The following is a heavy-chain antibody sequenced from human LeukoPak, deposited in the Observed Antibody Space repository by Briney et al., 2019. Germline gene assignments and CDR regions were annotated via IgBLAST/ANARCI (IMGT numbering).Heavy chain of an antibody. V-gene: IGHV3-23*01. CDR2: IRGMGGST. Sequence: PGGSLRLSCAASGFTFGSYAMNWAPQAPGKDREGSSGIRGMGGSTFYADSVKGRFTISRDNSENTVYLKMNSLRADDTAVYYCAKTTAGYSSGRYPGWPVDYWGQGTLVTVSS. J-gene: IGHJ4*02. CDR3: AKTTAGYSSGRYPGWPVDY. CDR1: GFTFGSYA. D-gene: IGHD6-19*01.